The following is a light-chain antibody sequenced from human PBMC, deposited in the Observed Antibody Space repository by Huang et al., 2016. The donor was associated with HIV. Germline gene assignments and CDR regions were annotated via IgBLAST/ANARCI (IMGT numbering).Light chain of an antibody. V-gene: IGKV3-20*01. Sequence: EIVLTQSPDTLSLSPGERGALSCRASQNVPNDYLAWYQQKSGQAPSLLIYGSSGRATGVPVRFGGSGSGTEFSLIIDRLEPEDFASYYCQQYSASPWTFGPGTKLEVK. CDR1: QNVPNDY. CDR3: QQYSASPWT. CDR2: GSS. J-gene: IGKJ1*01.